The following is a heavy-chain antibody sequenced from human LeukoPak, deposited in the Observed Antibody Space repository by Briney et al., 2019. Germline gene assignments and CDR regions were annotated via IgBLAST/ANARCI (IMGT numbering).Heavy chain of an antibody. Sequence: PGGSLRLSCAASGFTFSCYAMSWVRQAPGKGLEWVSAISGSGGSTYYADSVKGRFTISRDNSKNTLYLQMNSLRAEDTAVYYCAKGSLILYRIRFDPWGQGTLVTVSS. CDR3: AKGSLILYRIRFDP. D-gene: IGHD2-8*01. J-gene: IGHJ5*02. CDR2: ISGSGGST. V-gene: IGHV3-23*01. CDR1: GFTFSCYA.